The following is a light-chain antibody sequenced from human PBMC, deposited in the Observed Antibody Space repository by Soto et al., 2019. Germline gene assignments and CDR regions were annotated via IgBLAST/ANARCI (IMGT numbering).Light chain of an antibody. V-gene: IGLV2-23*01. Sequence: QSALTQPASVSGSPGQSITISCTGTSSDVGSYNLVSWYQQHPRKAPKLMIYEDSNRPSGVSNRFSGSKSGNTASLTISGLQAEDEADYYCCSYAGINTFFVFGTGTKLTVL. J-gene: IGLJ1*01. CDR3: CSYAGINTFFV. CDR1: SSDVGSYNL. CDR2: EDS.